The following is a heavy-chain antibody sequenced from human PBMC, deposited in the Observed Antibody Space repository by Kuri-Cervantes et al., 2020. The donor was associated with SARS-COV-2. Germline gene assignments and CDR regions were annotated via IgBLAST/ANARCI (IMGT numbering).Heavy chain of an antibody. V-gene: IGHV4-34*01. CDR1: GGSFSAYY. CDR2: INHSGST. CDR3: AGSPGGVFDC. Sequence: GSLRLSCAVYGGSFSAYYWSWIRQPPGKGLEWIGEINHSGSTNYNPSLKSRVTISVDTSKHQLSLKLSSVTAADTAVYYCAGSPGGVFDCWGQGTLVTVFS. D-gene: IGHD3-16*01. J-gene: IGHJ4*02.